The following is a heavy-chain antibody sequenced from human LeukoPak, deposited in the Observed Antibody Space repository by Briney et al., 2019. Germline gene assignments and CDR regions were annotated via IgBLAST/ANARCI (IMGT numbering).Heavy chain of an antibody. J-gene: IGHJ4*02. V-gene: IGHV3-21*01. CDR1: GFTFSSYS. D-gene: IGHD2-15*01. CDR2: ISSSSSYI. CDR3: ARDWFDCSGGSCYFDYFDY. Sequence: PGGSLRLSCAASGFTFSSYSMNWVRQAPGKELEWVSSISSSSSYIYYADSVKGRFTISRDNAKNSLYLQMNSLRAEDTAVYYCARDWFDCSGGSCYFDYFDYWGQGTLVTVSS.